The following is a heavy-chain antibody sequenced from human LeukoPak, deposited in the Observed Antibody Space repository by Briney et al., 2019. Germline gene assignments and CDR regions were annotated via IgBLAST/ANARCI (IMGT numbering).Heavy chain of an antibody. V-gene: IGHV3-33*01. CDR3: ARDFVNYDILTGYFRDGLFDY. CDR2: IWYDGSNK. CDR1: GFTFSSYG. D-gene: IGHD3-9*01. J-gene: IGHJ4*02. Sequence: GGSLRLSCAASGFTFSSYGMHWVRQAPGKGLEWVAVIWYDGSNKYYADSVKGRFTISRDNSKNTLCLQMNSLRAEDTAVYYCARDFVNYDILTGYFRDGLFDYWGQGTLVTVSS.